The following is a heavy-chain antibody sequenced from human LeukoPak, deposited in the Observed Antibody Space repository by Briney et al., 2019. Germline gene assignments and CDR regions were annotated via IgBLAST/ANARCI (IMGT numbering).Heavy chain of an antibody. CDR3: ARGYYDILTGYYYFDY. D-gene: IGHD3-9*01. CDR2: IYTSGST. V-gene: IGHV4-61*02. Sequence: SETLSLTCTVSGGSISSGSYYWSWIRQPPGKGLEWIGRIYTSGSTNYNPSLKSRVTMSVDTSKNQFSLKLSSVTAADTAVYYCARGYYDILTGYYYFDYWGQGTLVTVSS. CDR1: GGSISSGSYY. J-gene: IGHJ4*02.